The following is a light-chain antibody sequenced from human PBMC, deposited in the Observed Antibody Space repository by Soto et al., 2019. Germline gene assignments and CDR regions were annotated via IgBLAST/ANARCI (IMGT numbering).Light chain of an antibody. CDR2: KAS. CDR3: QHYNSYSEA. V-gene: IGKV1-5*03. CDR1: QTISSW. Sequence: DIQMTQSPSTLSGSVGDRVTITCRASQTISSWLAWDQQKPGKATNLLIYKASTLKSGVPSRFSGSGSGTEFTLTISSLQPDDIATYYCQHYNSYSEAFGQGTKVDIK. J-gene: IGKJ1*01.